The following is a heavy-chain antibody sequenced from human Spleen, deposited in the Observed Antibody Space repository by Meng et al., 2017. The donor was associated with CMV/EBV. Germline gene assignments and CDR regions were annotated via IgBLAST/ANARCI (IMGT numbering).Heavy chain of an antibody. CDR2: ISSSGSTI. CDR1: GFTFSSYE. V-gene: IGHV3-48*03. J-gene: IGHJ3*02. CDR3: ARGQYYDFWSGYYVCAFDI. Sequence: GESLKISCAASGFTFSSYEMNWGRQAPGKGLEWVSYISSSGSTIYYADSVKGRFTISRDNAKNSLYLQMNSLRAEDTAVYYCARGQYYDFWSGYYVCAFDIWGQGTMVTVSS. D-gene: IGHD3-3*01.